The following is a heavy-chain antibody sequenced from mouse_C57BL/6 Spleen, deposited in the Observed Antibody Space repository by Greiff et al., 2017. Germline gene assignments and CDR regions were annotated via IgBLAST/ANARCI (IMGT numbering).Heavy chain of an antibody. CDR2: IDPSDSYT. Sequence: QVQLQQPGAELVMPGASVKLSCKASGYTFTSYWMHWVKQRPGQGLEWIGEIDPSDSYTNYNQKFKGKSTLTVDKSSSTAYMQLSSLTSEDSAVYYCERAGVVSLYAMDYWGQGTSVTVSS. CDR3: ERAGVVSLYAMDY. J-gene: IGHJ4*01. CDR1: GYTFTSYW. V-gene: IGHV1-69*01. D-gene: IGHD1-1*01.